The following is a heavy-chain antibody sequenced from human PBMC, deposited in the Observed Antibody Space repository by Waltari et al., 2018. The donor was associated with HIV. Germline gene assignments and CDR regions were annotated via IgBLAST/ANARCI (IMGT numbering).Heavy chain of an antibody. CDR2: INQDGSEK. V-gene: IGHV3-7*01. J-gene: IGHJ4*02. D-gene: IGHD3-22*01. Sequence: EVQWVEYGGGLVQRGGSLRLSCAATRIPFSSCWMSWVLQAPGKGLEWVANINQDGSEKYYVDSVKGRFTISRDNAKNSLLLQMNSLRAEDTAVYYCATEFGDHCEGSGYANWGQGTQVIVSS. CDR3: ATEFGDHCEGSGYAN. CDR1: RIPFSSCW.